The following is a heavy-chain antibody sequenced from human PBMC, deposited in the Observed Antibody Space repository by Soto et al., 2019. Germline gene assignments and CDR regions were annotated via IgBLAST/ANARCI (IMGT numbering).Heavy chain of an antibody. CDR1: GGTFSSYT. CDR2: IIPILGIA. Sequence: QVQLVQSGAEVKKPGSSVKVSCKASGGTFSSYTISWVRQAPGQGLEWMGRIIPILGIANYAQKFQGRVTITEDKSTGTAYMELSSLRSEDTAVYYCARAPASRMVAMGGYWGQGTLVTVSS. CDR3: ARAPASRMVAMGGY. D-gene: IGHD2-21*01. J-gene: IGHJ4*02. V-gene: IGHV1-69*02.